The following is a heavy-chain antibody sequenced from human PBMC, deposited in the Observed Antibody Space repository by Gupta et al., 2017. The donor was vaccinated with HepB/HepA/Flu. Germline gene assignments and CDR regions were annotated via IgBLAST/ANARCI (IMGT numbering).Heavy chain of an antibody. D-gene: IGHD1-26*01. Sequence: QLQLQESGPGLVKPSETLSLTCTVSGGSISSSSYYWGLIRQPPGKGLEWIGSIYYSGSTYYNPSLKSRVTISVDTSKNQFSLKLSSVTAADTAVYYCASLLLVGATGTSDYWGQGTLVTVSS. J-gene: IGHJ4*02. V-gene: IGHV4-39*01. CDR3: ASLLLVGATGTSDY. CDR2: IYYSGST. CDR1: GGSISSSSYY.